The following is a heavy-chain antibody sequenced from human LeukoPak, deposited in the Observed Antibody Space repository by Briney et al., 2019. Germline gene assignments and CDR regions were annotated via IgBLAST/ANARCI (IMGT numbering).Heavy chain of an antibody. CDR1: GFTFSSYG. CDR3: AREFGKYYFDY. D-gene: IGHD3-16*01. J-gene: IGHJ4*02. Sequence: GGSLRLSCAASGFTFSSYGMHWVRQAPGKGLEWVAIIWYDGSNKYYADSVKGRFTISRDNSKNTLYLQMNSLRDEDTAVYYCAREFGKYYFDYWGQGTLVTVSS. CDR2: IWYDGSNK. V-gene: IGHV3-33*01.